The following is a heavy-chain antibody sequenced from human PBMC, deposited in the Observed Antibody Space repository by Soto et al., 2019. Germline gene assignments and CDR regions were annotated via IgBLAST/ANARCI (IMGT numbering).Heavy chain of an antibody. V-gene: IGHV1-69*13. D-gene: IGHD3-10*01. CDR3: ARGTLWFGESNWYFDL. J-gene: IGHJ2*01. CDR2: IIPIFGTA. CDR1: GGTFSSYA. Sequence: SVKVSCKASGGTFSSYAISWVRQAPGQGLEWMGGIIPIFGTANYAQKFQGRVTITADESTSTAYMELSSLRSEDTAVYYCARGTLWFGESNWYFDLWGRGTLVTVSS.